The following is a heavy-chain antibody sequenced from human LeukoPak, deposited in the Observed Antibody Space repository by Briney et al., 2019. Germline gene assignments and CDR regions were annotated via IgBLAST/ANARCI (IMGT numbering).Heavy chain of an antibody. Sequence: GGSLRLSCAASGFTFSSYAMNWVRQAPGKGLEWVPISGSGGDTYYEASVKGRFTISRDNSKNTLYLQMNSLRAEDTAVYYCAKARGATYGTYYFDYWGQGTLVTVSS. D-gene: IGHD4/OR15-4a*01. CDR2: ISGSGGDT. V-gene: IGHV3-23*01. CDR1: GFTFSSYA. CDR3: AKARGATYGTYYFDY. J-gene: IGHJ4*02.